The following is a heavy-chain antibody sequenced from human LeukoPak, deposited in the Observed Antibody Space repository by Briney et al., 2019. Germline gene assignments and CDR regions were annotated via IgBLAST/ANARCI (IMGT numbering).Heavy chain of an antibody. CDR2: IYYSGST. D-gene: IGHD5-18*01. CDR1: GGSISSYY. J-gene: IGHJ4*02. Sequence: SETLSLTCTVSGGSISSYYWSWIRQPPGKGLEWIGFIYYSGSTNYNPSLKSRVTISVDTSKNQFSLKLSSVTAADTAVYYCARYRLAYIYGPFDYWGQGTLVTVSS. CDR3: ARYRLAYIYGPFDY. V-gene: IGHV4-59*08.